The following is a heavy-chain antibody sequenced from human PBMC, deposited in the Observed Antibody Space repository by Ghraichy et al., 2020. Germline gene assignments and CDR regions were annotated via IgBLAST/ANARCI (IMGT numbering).Heavy chain of an antibody. D-gene: IGHD3-22*01. CDR1: GGSISSYY. V-gene: IGHV4-59*08. CDR3: ASADDSSGYYSSLDY. CDR2: IYYSGST. Sequence: SLTCTVSGGSISSYYWSWIRQPPGKGLEWIGYIYYSGSTNYNPSLKSRVTISVDTSKNQFSLKLSSVTAADTAVYYCASADDSSGYYSSLDYWGQGTLVTVSS. J-gene: IGHJ4*02.